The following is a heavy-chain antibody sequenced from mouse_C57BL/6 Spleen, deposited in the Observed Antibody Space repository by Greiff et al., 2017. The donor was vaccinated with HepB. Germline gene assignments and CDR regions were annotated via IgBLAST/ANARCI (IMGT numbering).Heavy chain of an antibody. J-gene: IGHJ2*01. D-gene: IGHD2-1*01. CDR2: IYPGSGST. CDR3: ASRYGNYGGDFY. V-gene: IGHV1-55*01. CDR1: GYTFTSYW. Sequence: QVQLQQPGAELVKPGASVKMSCKASGYTFTSYWITWVKQRPGQGLEWIGDIYPGSGSTNYHEKFKSKATLTVDTSSSTAYMQLSSLTSEASAVYYCASRYGNYGGDFYWGQGTTLTVSS.